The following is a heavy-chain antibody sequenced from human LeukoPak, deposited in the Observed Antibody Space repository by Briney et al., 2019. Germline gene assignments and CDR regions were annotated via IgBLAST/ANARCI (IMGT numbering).Heavy chain of an antibody. J-gene: IGHJ5*02. CDR2: ISWNSGSI. V-gene: IGHV3-9*01. Sequence: PGGSLRLSCAASGFTFDDYAMHWVRQAPGKGLEWVSGISWNSGSIGYADSVKGRFTISRDNAKNSLYLQMNSLRAEDTALYYCAKMAAAAVWFDPWGQGTLVTVPS. D-gene: IGHD6-13*01. CDR3: AKMAAAAVWFDP. CDR1: GFTFDDYA.